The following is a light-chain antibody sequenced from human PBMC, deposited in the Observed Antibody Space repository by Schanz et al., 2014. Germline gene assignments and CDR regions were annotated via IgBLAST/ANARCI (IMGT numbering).Light chain of an antibody. V-gene: IGLV2-14*03. CDR2: DVN. Sequence: QSALTQPRSVSGSPGQSVTISCTGTSSDVGAYNDVSWYQQHPGKAPKLMIYDVNNRPSGVSNRFSGSKSGNTASLTISGLQAEDEVDYYCSSYTRSSTQVFGGGTKLTVL. J-gene: IGLJ3*02. CDR3: SSYTRSSTQV. CDR1: SSDVGAYND.